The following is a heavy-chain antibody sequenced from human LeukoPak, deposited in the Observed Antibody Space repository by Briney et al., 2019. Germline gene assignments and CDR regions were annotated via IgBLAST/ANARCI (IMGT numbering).Heavy chain of an antibody. D-gene: IGHD2-21*01. CDR1: GGPISSYH. CDR3: ARSVSWGLLVRDDAFDI. J-gene: IGHJ3*02. Sequence: PSETLSLTCTVSGGPISSYHWIWIRQPPGKGLEWIGYIHYSGSTNYNPSLKSRVTTSVDTSKKQFSLKLRSVTAADTAVYYCARSVSWGLLVRDDAFDIWGQGTMVTVSS. CDR2: IHYSGST. V-gene: IGHV4-59*08.